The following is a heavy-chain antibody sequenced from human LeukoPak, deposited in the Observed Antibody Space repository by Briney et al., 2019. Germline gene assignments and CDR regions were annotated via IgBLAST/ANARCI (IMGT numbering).Heavy chain of an antibody. Sequence: SETLSLTCTVSGGSISSNSYYWGWIRQPPGKGLEWIGSLYYSGSTYYKPSLKSRVTISVDTSKKQFSLNLSSVTAADTAVYYCATTPREYSSTWYYFDYWGQGILVTVSS. CDR2: LYYSGST. V-gene: IGHV4-39*01. CDR1: GGSISSNSYY. D-gene: IGHD6-13*01. J-gene: IGHJ4*02. CDR3: ATTPREYSSTWYYFDY.